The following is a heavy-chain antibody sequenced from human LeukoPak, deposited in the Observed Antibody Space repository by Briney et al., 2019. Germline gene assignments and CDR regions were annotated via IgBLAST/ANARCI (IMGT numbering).Heavy chain of an antibody. CDR1: GFTFSSYA. CDR2: ISYDGSNK. D-gene: IGHD2-15*01. V-gene: IGHV3-30*04. J-gene: IGHJ6*04. Sequence: GGSLRLSCAASGFTFSSYAMHWVRQAPGKGLKWVAVISYDGSNKYYADSVKGRFTISRDNSKNTLYLQMNSLRAEDTAVYYCARDPARYCSGGSCYQTYYYYGMDVWGKGTTVTVSS. CDR3: ARDPARYCSGGSCYQTYYYYGMDV.